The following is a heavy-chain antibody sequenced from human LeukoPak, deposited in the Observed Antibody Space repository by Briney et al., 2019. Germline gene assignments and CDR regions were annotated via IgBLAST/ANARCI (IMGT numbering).Heavy chain of an antibody. V-gene: IGHV4-59*08. CDR1: GGSISSYY. Sequence: SETLSLTCTVSGGSISSYYWSWIRQPPGKGLEWIGYIYYSGSTNCNPSLKSRVTISVDTSKNQFSLKLSSVTAADTAVYYCARHWPYPQYYGSGNPDYWGQGTLVTVSS. CDR3: ARHWPYPQYYGSGNPDY. J-gene: IGHJ4*02. D-gene: IGHD3-10*01. CDR2: IYYSGST.